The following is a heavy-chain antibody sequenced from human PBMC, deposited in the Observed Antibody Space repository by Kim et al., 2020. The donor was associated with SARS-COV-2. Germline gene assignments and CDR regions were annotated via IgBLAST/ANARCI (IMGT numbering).Heavy chain of an antibody. CDR2: INHSGST. CDR1: GGSFSGYY. CDR3: ARVMNYYGSGSPHWFDP. V-gene: IGHV4-34*01. J-gene: IGHJ5*02. D-gene: IGHD3-10*01. Sequence: SETLSLTCAVYGGSFSGYYWSWIRQPPGKGLEWIGEINHSGSTNYNPSLKSRVTISVDTSKNQFSLKLSSVTAADTAVYYCARVMNYYGSGSPHWFDPWGQGTLVTVSS.